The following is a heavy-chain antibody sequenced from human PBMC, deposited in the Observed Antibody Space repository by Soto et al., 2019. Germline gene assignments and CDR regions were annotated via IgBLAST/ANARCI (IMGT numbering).Heavy chain of an antibody. Sequence: SETLSLTCTVSGGSISSGDYYWSWIRQPPGKGLEWIGYIYYSGGTYYNPSLKSRVTISVDTSKNQFSLKLSSVTAADTAVYYCARGRGSYFFDYWGQGTLVTVSS. CDR2: IYYSGGT. V-gene: IGHV4-30-4*01. CDR1: GGSISSGDYY. J-gene: IGHJ4*02. D-gene: IGHD1-26*01. CDR3: ARGRGSYFFDY.